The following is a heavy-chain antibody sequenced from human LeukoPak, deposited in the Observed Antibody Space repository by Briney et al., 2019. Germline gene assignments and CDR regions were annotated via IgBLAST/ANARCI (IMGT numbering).Heavy chain of an antibody. CDR3: AKNGDSTYYDS. D-gene: IGHD3-22*01. J-gene: IGHJ4*02. Sequence: GGTLRLSCAASGFTFSSYGMNWVRQAPGQELEWVSAISGSGGSTYYADSVKGWFTISRDNSKNTLYLQMNSLRAEDTAVYYCAKNGDSTYYDSWGQGTLVTVSS. CDR1: GFTFSSYG. CDR2: ISGSGGST. V-gene: IGHV3-23*01.